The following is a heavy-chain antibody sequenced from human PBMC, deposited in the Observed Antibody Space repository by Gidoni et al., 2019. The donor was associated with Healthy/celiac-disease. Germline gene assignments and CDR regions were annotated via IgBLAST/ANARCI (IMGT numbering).Heavy chain of an antibody. Sequence: GSIYYSGSTYYNPSLKSRVTISVDTSKNQFSLKLSSVTAADTAVYYCARHGYPPYYDSSGYLYWYFDLWGRGTLVTVSS. D-gene: IGHD3-22*01. J-gene: IGHJ2*01. CDR3: ARHGYPPYYDSSGYLYWYFDL. CDR2: IYYSGST. V-gene: IGHV4-39*01.